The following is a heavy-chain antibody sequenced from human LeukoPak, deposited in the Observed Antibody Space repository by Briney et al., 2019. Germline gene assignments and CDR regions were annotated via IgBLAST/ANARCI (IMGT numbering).Heavy chain of an antibody. Sequence: GESLKISCKGSGYSFTSYWIGWVRQMPGKGLEWMGIIYPGDSDTRYSPSFQGQVTISADKSISTAYLQWSSLKASDTAMYYCARKSEDYGDYVWSPTFDYGMDVWGQGTTVTVSS. V-gene: IGHV5-51*01. CDR1: GYSFTSYW. CDR3: ARKSEDYGDYVWSPTFDYGMDV. J-gene: IGHJ6*02. D-gene: IGHD4-17*01. CDR2: IYPGDSDT.